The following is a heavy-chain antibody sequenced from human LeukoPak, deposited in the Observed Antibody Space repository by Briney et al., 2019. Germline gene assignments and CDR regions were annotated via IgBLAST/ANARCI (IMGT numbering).Heavy chain of an antibody. V-gene: IGHV1-18*01. D-gene: IGHD2-21*01. CDR3: ASFIKVIGKGFDP. CDR1: GYTCTSYG. Sequence: GASVKVSFKASGYTCTSYGISWVRQAPGQGLELMGWIGAYNGNTNYAQKLQGRVTMTTDTSTSRVYMELRRLRSDDTAVHYCASFIKVIGKGFDPWGLGTLVTASS. J-gene: IGHJ5*02. CDR2: IGAYNGNT.